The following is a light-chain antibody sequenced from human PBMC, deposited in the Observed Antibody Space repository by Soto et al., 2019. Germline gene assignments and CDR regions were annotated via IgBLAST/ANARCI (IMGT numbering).Light chain of an antibody. V-gene: IGKV3D-20*02. CDR2: DAS. J-gene: IGKJ4*01. CDR1: QSVSSTY. Sequence: EIVLTQSPGTLSLSPGERATLSCSASQSVSSTYLAWYQHKPGQAPRLLIYDASYRATGVPGRFIGSGSGTDFTLTISRLEPEDFAVYYCQQRTSWPLTFGGGTKVDIK. CDR3: QQRTSWPLT.